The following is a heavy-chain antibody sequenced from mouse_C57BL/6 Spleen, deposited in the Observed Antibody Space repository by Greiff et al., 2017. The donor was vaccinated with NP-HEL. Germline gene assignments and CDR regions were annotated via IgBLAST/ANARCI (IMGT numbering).Heavy chain of an antibody. CDR1: GYTFTSYW. V-gene: IGHV1-69*01. J-gene: IGHJ1*03. Sequence: QVQLQQPGAELVMPGASVKLSCKASGYTFTSYWMHWVKQRPGQGLEWIGEIDPSDSYTNYNQKFKGKSTLTVDKSSSTAYMQLSSLTSEDSADYYCASPLTTVVEGLYFEGWGTGTTVTVSS. CDR3: ASPLTTVVEGLYFEG. D-gene: IGHD1-1*01. CDR2: IDPSDSYT.